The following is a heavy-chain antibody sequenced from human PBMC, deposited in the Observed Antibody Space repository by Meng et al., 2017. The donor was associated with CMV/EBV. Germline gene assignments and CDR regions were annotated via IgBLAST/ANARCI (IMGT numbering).Heavy chain of an antibody. V-gene: IGHV3-33*06. CDR1: GFTFSSYG. CDR3: AKDQGRYNWNGVDY. J-gene: IGHJ4*02. Sequence: GESLKISCAASGFTFSSYGMHWVRQAPGKGLEWVAVIWYDGSNKYYADFVKGRFTISRDNSKNTLYLQMNSLRAEDTAVYYCAKDQGRYNWNGVDYWGQGTLVTVSS. D-gene: IGHD1-20*01. CDR2: IWYDGSNK.